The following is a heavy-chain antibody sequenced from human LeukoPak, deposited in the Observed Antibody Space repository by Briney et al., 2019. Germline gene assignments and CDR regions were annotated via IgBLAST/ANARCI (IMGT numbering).Heavy chain of an antibody. CDR3: ARDRQQLGPDYYNWFDP. CDR2: IYYSGST. V-gene: IGHV4-59*01. D-gene: IGHD6-13*01. CDR1: GGSISSYY. Sequence: ETLSLTCTVSGGSISSYYWSWIRQPPGKGLEWIGYIYYSGSTNYNPSLKSRVTISVDTSKNQFSLKLSSVTAADTAVYYCARDRQQLGPDYYNWFDPWGQGTLVTVSS. J-gene: IGHJ5*02.